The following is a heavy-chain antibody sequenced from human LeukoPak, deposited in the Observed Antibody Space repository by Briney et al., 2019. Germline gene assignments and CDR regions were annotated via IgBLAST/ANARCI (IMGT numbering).Heavy chain of an antibody. D-gene: IGHD4-17*01. V-gene: IGHV4-34*01. J-gene: IGHJ5*02. Sequence: SETLSLTCAVYGGSFSGYYWSWIRQPPGQGLEWIGEINHSGSTNYNPYLKSRVTISVDTSKNQFSLKLSSVTAADTAVYYCARGGKNDYGGYDWFDPWGQGTLVTVSS. CDR3: ARGGKNDYGGYDWFDP. CDR1: GGSFSGYY. CDR2: INHSGST.